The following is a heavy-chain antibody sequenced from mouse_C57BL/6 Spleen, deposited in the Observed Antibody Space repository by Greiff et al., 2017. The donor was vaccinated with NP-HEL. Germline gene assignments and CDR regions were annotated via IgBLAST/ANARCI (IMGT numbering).Heavy chain of an antibody. Sequence: VQLQQPGAELVKPGASVKLSCKASGYTFTSYWMHWVKQRPGQGLEWIGMIHPNSGSTNYNEKFKSKATLTVDKSSSTAYMQLSSLTSEDSAVYYCARHGSSYGDFDYWGQGTTLTVSS. D-gene: IGHD1-1*01. V-gene: IGHV1-64*01. J-gene: IGHJ2*01. CDR1: GYTFTSYW. CDR2: IHPNSGST. CDR3: ARHGSSYGDFDY.